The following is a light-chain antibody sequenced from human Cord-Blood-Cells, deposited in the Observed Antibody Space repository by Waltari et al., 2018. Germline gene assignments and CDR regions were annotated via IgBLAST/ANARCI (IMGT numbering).Light chain of an antibody. V-gene: IGKV1-5*01. CDR2: DAS. J-gene: IGKJ2*01. CDR1: QSISSW. CDR3: QQYNSYSYT. Sequence: DIQITQSPSTLSASVGDRVTTTCRASQSISSWLAWYQQKPGKAPQLLIYDASSLESGVPSRFSGSGAGTEFTLTISSLQPDDFATYYCQQYNSYSYTFGQGTKLEIK.